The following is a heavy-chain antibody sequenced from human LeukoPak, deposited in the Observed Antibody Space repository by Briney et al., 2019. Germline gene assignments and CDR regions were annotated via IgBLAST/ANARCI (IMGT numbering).Heavy chain of an antibody. D-gene: IGHD2-8*01. CDR3: AKGWCTNGVSWPEV. Sequence: GGSLRLSCAASGFTFSSYGMTWVRQAPGKGLEWVSAISGSGGITNYADSVKGRFTISRDNSKNTLYLQMNSLRADDTAVYYCAKGWCTNGVSWPEVWGQGTMVTVSS. V-gene: IGHV3-23*01. CDR1: GFTFSSYG. CDR2: ISGSGGIT. J-gene: IGHJ3*01.